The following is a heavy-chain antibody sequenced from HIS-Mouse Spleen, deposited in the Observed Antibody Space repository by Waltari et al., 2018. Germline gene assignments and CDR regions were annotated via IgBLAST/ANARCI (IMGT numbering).Heavy chain of an antibody. J-gene: IGHJ3*02. CDR2: IRGKADGGTT. V-gene: IGHV3-49*05. D-gene: IGHD3-22*01. CDR1: GFPFGDYA. Sequence: EVQLVESGGGLVKPGRSLGLSCTASGFPFGDYAMSWFRQAPGKGLEWVGFIRGKADGGTTEYAASVKGRFTISRDDSKSIAYLQMNSLKTEDTAVYYCTRVGVAYYDSSGDDAFDIWGQGTMVTVSS. CDR3: TRVGVAYYDSSGDDAFDI.